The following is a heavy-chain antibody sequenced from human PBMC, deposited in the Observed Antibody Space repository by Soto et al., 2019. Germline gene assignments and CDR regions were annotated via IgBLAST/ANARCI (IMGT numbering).Heavy chain of an antibody. Sequence: EVQLVESGGGLVQPGRSLRLSCAASGFTFDDYAMHWVRQAPGKGLEWVSGISWNSGSIGYADSVKGRFTISRDNAKNSLYLQMNSLRAEDTALYYCAKDGCSSTSCPITIPPPRPFDLWGRGTLVTVSS. CDR2: ISWNSGSI. D-gene: IGHD2-2*01. J-gene: IGHJ2*01. CDR3: AKDGCSSTSCPITIPPPRPFDL. V-gene: IGHV3-9*01. CDR1: GFTFDDYA.